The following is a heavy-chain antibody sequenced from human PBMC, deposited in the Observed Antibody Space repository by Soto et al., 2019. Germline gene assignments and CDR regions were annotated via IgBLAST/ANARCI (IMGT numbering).Heavy chain of an antibody. D-gene: IGHD3-22*01. CDR3: ARTSGVSSSYYYDY. Sequence: PSETLSLTCTVSGGSISSYYWNWIRQLPGKGLEWIGYIYYSGTTNYNPSLKSRVTMSVDTPKNQFSLKLGSVTAADTAVYYCARTSGVSSSYYYDYWGQGTLVTVSS. J-gene: IGHJ4*02. CDR2: IYYSGTT. CDR1: GGSISSYY. V-gene: IGHV4-59*01.